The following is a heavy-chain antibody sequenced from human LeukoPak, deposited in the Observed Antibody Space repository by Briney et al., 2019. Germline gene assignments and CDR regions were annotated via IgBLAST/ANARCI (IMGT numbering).Heavy chain of an antibody. CDR1: GFTFSSYA. CDR2: ISYDGSNK. D-gene: IGHD4-23*01. J-gene: IGHJ4*02. Sequence: QPGRSLRLSCAASGFTFSSYAMHWVRQAPGKGLEWVAVISYDGSNKYYADSVKGRFTISRDNSKNTLYLQMNSLRAEDTAVYYCARDQVTVGGDYLDYWGQGTLVTVSS. V-gene: IGHV3-30*04. CDR3: ARDQVTVGGDYLDY.